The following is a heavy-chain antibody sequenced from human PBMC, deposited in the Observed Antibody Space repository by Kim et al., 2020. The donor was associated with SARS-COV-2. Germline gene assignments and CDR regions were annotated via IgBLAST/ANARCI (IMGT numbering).Heavy chain of an antibody. CDR1: GFTFSSYS. Sequence: GGSLRLSCAASGFTFSSYSMNWVRQAPGKGLEWVSSISSSSSYIYYADSVKGRFTISRDNAKNPLYLQMNSLRAEDTAVYYCARYGDVIAAADYYYYYGMDVWGQGTTVTVSS. CDR2: ISSSSSYI. V-gene: IGHV3-21*01. J-gene: IGHJ6*02. CDR3: ARYGDVIAAADYYYYYGMDV. D-gene: IGHD6-13*01.